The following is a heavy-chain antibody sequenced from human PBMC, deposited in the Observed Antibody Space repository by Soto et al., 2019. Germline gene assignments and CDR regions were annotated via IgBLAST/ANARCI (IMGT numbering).Heavy chain of an antibody. CDR2: IYYSGST. Sequence: SETLSLTCTVSGGSISSGGYYWSWIRQHPGKGLEWIGYIYYSGSTYYNPSLKSRVTISVDTSKNQFSLKLSSVTAADTAVYYCATREPNSRTYFGVFDYWGQGAQVT. CDR3: ATREPNSRTYFGVFDY. V-gene: IGHV4-31*03. CDR1: GGSISSGGYY. J-gene: IGHJ4*02. D-gene: IGHD3-22*01.